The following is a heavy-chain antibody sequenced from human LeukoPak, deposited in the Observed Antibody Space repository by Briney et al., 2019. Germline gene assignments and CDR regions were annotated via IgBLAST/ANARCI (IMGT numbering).Heavy chain of an antibody. CDR1: GYTFTTYY. CDR2: INPTSGST. Sequence: ASVKVSCKASGYTFTTYYIHWVRQAPGEGLEWMGIINPTSGSTSYAQKFQGRVTMTRDMSTSTVYMEMSRLRSEDTAAYYCARVAAEVVGVPGAIGFGWVRRDYYYMDVWGKGTTVTVSS. V-gene: IGHV1-46*01. CDR3: ARVAAEVVGVPGAIGFGWVRRDYYYMDV. D-gene: IGHD2-2*02. J-gene: IGHJ6*03.